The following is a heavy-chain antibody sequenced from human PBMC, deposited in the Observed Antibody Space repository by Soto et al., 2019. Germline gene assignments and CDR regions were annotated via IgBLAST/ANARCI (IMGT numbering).Heavy chain of an antibody. V-gene: IGHV2-5*02. D-gene: IGHD6-13*01. Sequence: GSGPTLVNPTQTLTLTCTLSGFSLSTTGVGVGWIRQPPGKALEWLALIYWDDDKRYSPSLKSRLTITKDTSKNQVVLTMTNMDPVDTATYYCAHRLAAAGKRGNYFDNWGQGTLVTVSS. CDR1: GFSLSTTGVG. CDR2: IYWDDDK. J-gene: IGHJ4*02. CDR3: AHRLAAAGKRGNYFDN.